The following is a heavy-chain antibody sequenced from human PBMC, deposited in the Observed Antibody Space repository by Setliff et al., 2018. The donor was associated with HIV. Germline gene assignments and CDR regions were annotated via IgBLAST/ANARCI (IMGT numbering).Heavy chain of an antibody. J-gene: IGHJ4*02. Sequence: PGESLKISCKGSGYSFTSYWIARLRQMPGKGLEWVGIIYPADSDTRYSPSFQGQVTISADKFFSTAYLQWSSLKASDTAMYYCARHGQYGSGNYYNRPFDYWGQGTLVTVSS. CDR1: GYSFTSYW. V-gene: IGHV5-51*01. CDR2: IYPADSDT. CDR3: ARHGQYGSGNYYNRPFDY. D-gene: IGHD3-10*01.